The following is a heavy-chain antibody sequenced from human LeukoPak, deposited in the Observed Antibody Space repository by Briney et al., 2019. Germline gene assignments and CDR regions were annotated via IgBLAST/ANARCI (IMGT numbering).Heavy chain of an antibody. J-gene: IGHJ4*02. Sequence: PSETLSLTCTVSGDSISSYYWSWIRQPPGKGLEWIGYIYYSGSTNYNPSLKSRVTILVHTSKNQFSLKLSSVTAADTAVYYCARSGYSYADDWGQGTLVTVSS. CDR1: GDSISSYY. D-gene: IGHD5-18*01. CDR3: ARSGYSYADD. V-gene: IGHV4-59*01. CDR2: IYYSGST.